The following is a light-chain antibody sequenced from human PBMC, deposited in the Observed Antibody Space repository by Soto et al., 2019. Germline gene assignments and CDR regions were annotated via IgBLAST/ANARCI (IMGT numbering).Light chain of an antibody. V-gene: IGKV3-15*01. J-gene: IGKJ5*01. CDR1: QSVSSN. CDR3: QQYNNWPIT. Sequence: EIVMTQSPVTLSVSPGERASLSCRTSQSVSSNLAWYQQKPGQAPRLLIYGASTRATGIPARFSGTGSGTEFTLTISSLQSEDFAVYYCQQYNNWPITFGQGTPLEIK. CDR2: GAS.